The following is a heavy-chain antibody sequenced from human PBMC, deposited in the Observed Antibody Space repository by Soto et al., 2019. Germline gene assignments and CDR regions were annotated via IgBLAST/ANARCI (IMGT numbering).Heavy chain of an antibody. CDR1: GCSISSSSYY. CDR3: ARHDVGIAAAGTILYDYGMDV. CDR2: IYYSGST. Sequence: PXETLSLTCTVSGCSISSSSYYWGWIRQPPGKGLEWIGSIYYSGSTYYNPSLKSRVTISVDTSKNQFSLKLSSVTAADTAVYYCARHDVGIAAAGTILYDYGMDVWGQGTTVTVSS. V-gene: IGHV4-39*01. J-gene: IGHJ6*02. D-gene: IGHD6-13*01.